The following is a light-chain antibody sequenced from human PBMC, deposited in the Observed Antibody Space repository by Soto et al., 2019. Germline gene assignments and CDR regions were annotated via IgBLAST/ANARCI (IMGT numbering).Light chain of an antibody. V-gene: IGKV1-39*01. CDR3: QHSYSSPST. CDR2: DAS. J-gene: IGKJ2*01. CDR1: QTINKN. Sequence: DIQMTQSPTSLSASVGDRVTITCRASQTINKNLNWYQHKRGKAPELLIYDASDSQAGVPSRFSGSGSGTDFTLSISGLQPKYFATYYCQHSYSSPSTFGHGTKLEIK.